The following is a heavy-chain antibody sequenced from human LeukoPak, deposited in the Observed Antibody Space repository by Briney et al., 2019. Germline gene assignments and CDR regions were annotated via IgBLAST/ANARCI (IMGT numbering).Heavy chain of an antibody. D-gene: IGHD3-3*01. CDR1: GFRFSDFT. V-gene: IGHV3-23*01. Sequence: GGSLRLSCEASGFRFSDFTMTWVRQAPGKGPEWVSAIGGRGGSTYYADSVKGRFTISRDNSKNTLYLQMNSLRAEDTAVYYCAKEGYDFWSGYYRLFDYWGQGTLVTVSS. CDR2: IGGRGGST. J-gene: IGHJ4*02. CDR3: AKEGYDFWSGYYRLFDY.